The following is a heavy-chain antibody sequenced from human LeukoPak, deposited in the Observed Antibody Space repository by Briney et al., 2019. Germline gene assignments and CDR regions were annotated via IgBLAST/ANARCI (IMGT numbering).Heavy chain of an antibody. D-gene: IGHD3-22*01. CDR1: GGTFSSYA. Sequence: GASVKLSCKASGGTFSSYAISWVRQAPGQGLEGMGGVIPIFGTTNYAQKFQGRVTITTDESTSTVYMELSSLRSEDTAVYYCARGRVIDSNWFDPWGQGTLVTVSS. CDR3: ARGRVIDSNWFDP. CDR2: VIPIFGTT. J-gene: IGHJ5*02. V-gene: IGHV1-69*05.